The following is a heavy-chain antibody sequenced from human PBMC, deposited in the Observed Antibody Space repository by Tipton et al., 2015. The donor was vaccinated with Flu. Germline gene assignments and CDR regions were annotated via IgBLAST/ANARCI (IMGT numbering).Heavy chain of an antibody. CDR3: ARDPNLWYFDY. D-gene: IGHD2-21*01. CDR1: GFTFSSYA. V-gene: IGHV3-30*04. Sequence: RSLRLSCAASGFTFSSYAMHWVRQAPGKGLEWVAVISYDGSNKYYADSVKGRFTISRDNSKNTLYLQMNSLRAEDTAVYYCARDPNLWYFDYWGQGTLVTVSS. J-gene: IGHJ4*02. CDR2: ISYDGSNK.